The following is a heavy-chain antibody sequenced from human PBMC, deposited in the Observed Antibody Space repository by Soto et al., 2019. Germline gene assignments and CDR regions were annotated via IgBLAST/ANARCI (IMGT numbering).Heavy chain of an antibody. J-gene: IGHJ4*02. CDR1: GFNFSNYA. Sequence: PGGSLRLSSAGSGFNFSNYAFHWVRQAPGKGLEWAALLSYYGNNKYYADSVKGRFTISRDHSKNTLYLQIHSLRADDTAVYYCAREVASYDRSGFFDYWGQGALVTVSS. V-gene: IGHV3-30-3*01. CDR3: AREVASYDRSGFFDY. CDR2: LSYYGNNK. D-gene: IGHD3-22*01.